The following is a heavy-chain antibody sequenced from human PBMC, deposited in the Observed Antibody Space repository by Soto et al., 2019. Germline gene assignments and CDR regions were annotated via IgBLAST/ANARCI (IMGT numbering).Heavy chain of an antibody. CDR1: GYTFTAYY. D-gene: IGHD3-22*01. J-gene: IGHJ4*02. Sequence: ASVKVSCKASGYTFTAYYIHWVRQAPGQGLEWMGWINPHNGGTNYAQKFQGRVTMTRDTSISTAYMELSRLRSDDTAVYYCGRGYYYDSSGNLAYWGQGTLVTVSS. CDR3: GRGYYYDSSGNLAY. CDR2: INPHNGGT. V-gene: IGHV1-2*02.